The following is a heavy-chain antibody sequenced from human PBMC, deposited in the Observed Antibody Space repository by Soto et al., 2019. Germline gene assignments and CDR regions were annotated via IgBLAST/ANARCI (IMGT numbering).Heavy chain of an antibody. CDR1: GFTFSSYA. V-gene: IGHV3-23*01. CDR3: AKDLQIVVVVAAKLDKWTQEEIDY. Sequence: GGSLRLSCAASGFTFSSYAMSWVRQAPGKGLEWVSAISGSGGSTYYADSVKGRFTISRDNSKNTLYLQMNSLRAEDTAVYYCAKDLQIVVVVAAKLDKWTQEEIDYWGQGTLVTVSS. J-gene: IGHJ4*02. CDR2: ISGSGGST. D-gene: IGHD2-15*01.